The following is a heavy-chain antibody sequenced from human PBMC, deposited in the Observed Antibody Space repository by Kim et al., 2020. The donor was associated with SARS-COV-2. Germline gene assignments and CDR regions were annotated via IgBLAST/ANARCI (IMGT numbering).Heavy chain of an antibody. J-gene: IGHJ4*02. D-gene: IGHD6-19*01. CDR1: GFTLSDYG. Sequence: GGSLRLSCAASGFTLSDYGMNWVRQAPGKGLEWISAIGASGGNTFYADSVKGRFTISRDISKNTLFLQMNSLRADDTAVYYCAKAVALDDGWTWYFDYWGQGSRVTVSS. CDR2: IGASGGNT. V-gene: IGHV3-23*01. CDR3: AKAVALDDGWTWYFDY.